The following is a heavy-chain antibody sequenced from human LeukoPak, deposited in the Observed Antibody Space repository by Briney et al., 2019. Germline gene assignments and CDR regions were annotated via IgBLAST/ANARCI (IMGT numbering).Heavy chain of an antibody. CDR3: AREFRVVVPAAIDYFDY. CDR2: IYHSGST. CDR1: GYSISSGYY. Sequence: SETLSLTCAVSGYSISSGYYWGWIRQPPGKGLEWIGSIYHSGSTYYNPSLKSRVTISVDTSKNQLSLKLSSVTAADTAVYYCAREFRVVVPAAIDYFDYWGQGTLVTVSS. D-gene: IGHD2-2*01. V-gene: IGHV4-38-2*02. J-gene: IGHJ4*02.